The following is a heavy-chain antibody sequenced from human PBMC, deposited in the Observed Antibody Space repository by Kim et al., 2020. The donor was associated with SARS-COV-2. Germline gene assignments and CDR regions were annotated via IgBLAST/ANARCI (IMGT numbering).Heavy chain of an antibody. CDR2: NNDGTNP. V-gene: IGHV3-74*01. CDR3: TIAFEY. Sequence: NNDGTNPYYSDSVRGRFTISRDNSKNMVYLQMNSLGAEDTALYYCTIAFEYWGQGTLVTVSS. J-gene: IGHJ4*02.